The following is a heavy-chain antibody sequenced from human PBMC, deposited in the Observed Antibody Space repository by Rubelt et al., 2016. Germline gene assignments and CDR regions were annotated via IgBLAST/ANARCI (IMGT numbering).Heavy chain of an antibody. CDR1: GYSFTSYW. CDR2: INPSGGST. J-gene: IGHJ5*02. D-gene: IGHD2-21*01. CDR3: AYSPRYGCEDNWFGR. V-gene: IGHV1-46*01. Sequence: VQLVQSGAEVKKPGESLKISCKGSGYSFTSYWIGWVRQAPGQGLEWLGIINPSGGSTRYEQKFQGRVNFTRTTYTSTVNLELQSMRSEDTAVYYCAYSPRYGCEDNWFGRWGQRTPVS.